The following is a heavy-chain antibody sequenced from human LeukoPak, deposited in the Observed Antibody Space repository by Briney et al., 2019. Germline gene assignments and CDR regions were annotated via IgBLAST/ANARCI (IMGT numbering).Heavy chain of an antibody. J-gene: IGHJ4*02. V-gene: IGHV3-9*01. CDR3: AKGPGWLLSKRYFDY. Sequence: GRSLRLSCAASGFTFENGAMHWVRQAPGGGLEWVSSVSWDSGSIAYADSVKGRFSISRDNAKNSLYLEMSSLRAEDTALYYCAKGPGWLLSKRYFDYWGQGTPVIVSS. CDR2: VSWDSGSI. CDR1: GFTFENGA. D-gene: IGHD3-22*01.